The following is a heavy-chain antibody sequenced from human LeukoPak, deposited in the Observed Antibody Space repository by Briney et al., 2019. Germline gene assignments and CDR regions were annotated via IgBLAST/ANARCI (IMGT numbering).Heavy chain of an antibody. J-gene: IGHJ3*02. Sequence: SETLSLTCTVSGGSISSGDYYWSWIRQPPGKGLEWIGYIYYSGSTYYNPSLKSRVTISVDTSKNQFSLKLSSVTAADTAVYYCARVGKAVVPAAPEVAFDIWGQGTMVTVSS. CDR3: ARVGKAVVPAAPEVAFDI. D-gene: IGHD2-2*01. V-gene: IGHV4-30-4*08. CDR1: GGSISSGDYY. CDR2: IYYSGST.